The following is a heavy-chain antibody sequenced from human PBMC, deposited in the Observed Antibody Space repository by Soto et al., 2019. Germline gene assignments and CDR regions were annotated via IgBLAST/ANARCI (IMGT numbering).Heavy chain of an antibody. D-gene: IGHD3-3*01. Sequence: ASVKVSCKASGGTFSSYVISWVRQAPGQGLEWMGGIIPIFGTANYAQKFQGRATITADESTSTAYMELSSLRSEDTAVYYCARAIGDYDFWSGYYIGLTYYYYGMDVWGQGTTVTVSS. V-gene: IGHV1-69*13. CDR2: IIPIFGTA. J-gene: IGHJ6*02. CDR1: GGTFSSYV. CDR3: ARAIGDYDFWSGYYIGLTYYYYGMDV.